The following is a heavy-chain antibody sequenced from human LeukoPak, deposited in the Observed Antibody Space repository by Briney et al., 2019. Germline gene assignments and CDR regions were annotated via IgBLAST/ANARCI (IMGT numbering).Heavy chain of an antibody. CDR2: ISSSGSTI. Sequence: GGSLRLSCAASGFTFTSYSMNWVRQAPGKGLEWVSYISSSGSTIYYADSVKGRFTIPRDNAKKSLYLQMNSLRAEDTAVYYCTRGIRGYSGLVVHWGQGTLVTVSS. CDR1: GFTFTSYS. CDR3: TRGIRGYSGLVVH. V-gene: IGHV3-48*04. J-gene: IGHJ4*02. D-gene: IGHD5-12*01.